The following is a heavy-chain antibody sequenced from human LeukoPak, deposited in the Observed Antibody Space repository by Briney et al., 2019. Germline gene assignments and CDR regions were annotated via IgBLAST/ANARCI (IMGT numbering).Heavy chain of an antibody. Sequence: ASVKVSCKASGYTFTSYDINWVRQATGQGLEWMGWMNPNSGNTGYAQKFQGRVTMTEDTSTDTAYMELSSLRSEDTAVYYCATGRRYFAASGAFDIWGQGTMVTVSS. CDR2: MNPNSGNT. J-gene: IGHJ3*02. CDR1: GYTFTSYD. D-gene: IGHD3-9*01. V-gene: IGHV1-8*01. CDR3: ATGRRYFAASGAFDI.